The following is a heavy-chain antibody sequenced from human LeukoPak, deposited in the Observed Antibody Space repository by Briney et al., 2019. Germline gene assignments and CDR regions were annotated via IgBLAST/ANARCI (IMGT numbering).Heavy chain of an antibody. Sequence: GASVKVSCKASGYTFTSYGISWVRQAPGQGLEWMGWISAYNGNTNYAQKLQGRVTMTTDTSTSTAYMELRSLRSEDTAVYYCARGNWGLRFPYYYYYMDVWGKGTTVTISS. CDR2: ISAYNGNT. J-gene: IGHJ6*03. D-gene: IGHD5-12*01. V-gene: IGHV1-18*01. CDR1: GYTFTSYG. CDR3: ARGNWGLRFPYYYYYMDV.